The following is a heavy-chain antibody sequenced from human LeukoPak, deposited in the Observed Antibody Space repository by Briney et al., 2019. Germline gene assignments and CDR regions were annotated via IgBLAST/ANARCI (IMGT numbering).Heavy chain of an antibody. J-gene: IGHJ2*01. CDR1: GFTVSSNY. Sequence: GGSLRLSCAASGFTVSSNYMSWVRQAPGKGLEWVSVIYSGGSTYYADSVKGRFTISRDNSKNTLYLQMNSLRAEDTAVYYCARREDDSYGLNWYFDLWGRGTLVTVSS. CDR3: ARREDDSYGLNWYFDL. CDR2: IYSGGST. D-gene: IGHD5-18*01. V-gene: IGHV3-66*01.